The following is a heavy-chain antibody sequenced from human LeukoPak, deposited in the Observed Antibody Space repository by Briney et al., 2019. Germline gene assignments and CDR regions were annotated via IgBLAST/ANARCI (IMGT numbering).Heavy chain of an antibody. CDR3: ATYSSLNRREFQF. Sequence: GGSLRLSCEGSGFTFSNYWMGWVRQAPGKGLQWVANIKTDGSEKYYVDSVKGRFTISRDNAKNSLYLQMNSLRAEDTAVYYCATYSSLNRREFQFWGQGTLLTVSS. J-gene: IGHJ1*01. CDR1: GFTFSNYW. CDR2: IKTDGSEK. V-gene: IGHV3-7*01. D-gene: IGHD3-22*01.